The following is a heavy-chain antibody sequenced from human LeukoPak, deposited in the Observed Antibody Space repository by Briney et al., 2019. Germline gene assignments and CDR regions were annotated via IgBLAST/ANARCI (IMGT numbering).Heavy chain of an antibody. CDR3: ARSYDSSGYYYVGAFDI. CDR2: IYYSGST. Sequence: SETLSLTCTVSGGSISSYYWSWIRQPPGKGLEWIGYIYYSGSTNYNPSLKSRVTISVDTSKNQFSLKLSSVTAVDTAVYYCARSYDSSGYYYVGAFDIWGQGTMVTVSS. CDR1: GGSISSYY. J-gene: IGHJ3*02. V-gene: IGHV4-59*01. D-gene: IGHD3-22*01.